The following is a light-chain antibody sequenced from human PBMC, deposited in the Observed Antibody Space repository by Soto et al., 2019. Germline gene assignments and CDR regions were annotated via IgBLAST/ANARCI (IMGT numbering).Light chain of an antibody. CDR1: QSISSY. CDR3: QQSYRTPWT. V-gene: IGKV1-39*01. Sequence: DIQMTQSPSSLSASVGDRVTITCRASQSISSYLNWYQQKPGKAPKLLIYAASSLQSGVPSRFSVSGSGTDFTLTISSLQPEDFATYYCQQSYRTPWTFGQGTKVEIK. CDR2: AAS. J-gene: IGKJ1*01.